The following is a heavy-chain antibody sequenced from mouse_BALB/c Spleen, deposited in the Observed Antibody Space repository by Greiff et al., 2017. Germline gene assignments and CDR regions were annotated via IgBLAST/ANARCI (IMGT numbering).Heavy chain of an antibody. D-gene: IGHD1-1*01. V-gene: IGHV5-6-4*01. Sequence: EVQLVESGGGLVKPGGSLKLSCAASGFTFSSYTLSWVRQTPEKRLEWVATISSGGSYTYYPDSVKGRFTISRDNAKNTLYLQMSSLKSEDTAMYYCTRTPSGYGSSYWYFDVWGAGTTVTVSS. CDR2: ISSGGSYT. CDR3: TRTPSGYGSSYWYFDV. J-gene: IGHJ1*01. CDR1: GFTFSSYT.